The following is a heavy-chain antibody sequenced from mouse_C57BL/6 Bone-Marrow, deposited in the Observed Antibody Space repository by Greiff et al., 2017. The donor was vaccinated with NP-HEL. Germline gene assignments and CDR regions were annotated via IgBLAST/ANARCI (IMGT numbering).Heavy chain of an antibody. Sequence: VQLQQSGAELVRPGASVKLSCKASGYTFTDYYINWVKQRPGQGLEWIARIYPGSGNTYYNEKFKGKATLTAEKSSSTAYMQLSSLTSEDSAVYFCARGMVTTTDWYFDVWGTGTTVTVSS. CDR3: ARGMVTTTDWYFDV. V-gene: IGHV1-76*01. J-gene: IGHJ1*03. D-gene: IGHD2-2*01. CDR1: GYTFTDYY. CDR2: IYPGSGNT.